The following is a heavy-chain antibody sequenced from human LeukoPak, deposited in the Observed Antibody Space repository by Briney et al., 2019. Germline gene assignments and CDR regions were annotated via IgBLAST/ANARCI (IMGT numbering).Heavy chain of an antibody. CDR3: ARVEDSECWFDP. V-gene: IGHV4-30-2*01. D-gene: IGHD2/OR15-2a*01. Sequence: PSETLSLTCTVSGGSISSGGYSWSWIRQPPGKGLEWIGYIYHSGSTYYNPSLKSRVTISVDTSKNQFSLQLRSVTAADTAVYYCARVEDSECWFDPWGQGTLVTVSS. CDR2: IYHSGST. J-gene: IGHJ5*02. CDR1: GGSISSGGYS.